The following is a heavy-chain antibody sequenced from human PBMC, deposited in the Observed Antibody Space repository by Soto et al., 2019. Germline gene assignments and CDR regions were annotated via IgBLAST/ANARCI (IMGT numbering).Heavy chain of an antibody. D-gene: IGHD2-21*02. CDR1: GFTFSGYG. Sequence: GGSLRLSCAVSGFTFSGYGMHWVRQAPGKGLEWVAVISHDGSNKYYGDSVKGRFTISRDNSKKTLYLLMNSLRAEDTAVYYCAKDHRGGDARFSHHYYYYMDVWGKGTTVTVSS. V-gene: IGHV3-30*18. CDR3: AKDHRGGDARFSHHYYYYMDV. CDR2: ISHDGSNK. J-gene: IGHJ6*03.